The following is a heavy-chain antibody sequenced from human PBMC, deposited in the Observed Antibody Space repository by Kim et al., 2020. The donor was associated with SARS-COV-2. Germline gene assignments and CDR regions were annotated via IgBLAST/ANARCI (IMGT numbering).Heavy chain of an antibody. J-gene: IGHJ1*01. CDR3: VRDVTYGSGTSFNGD. CDR2: INKNGAEQ. CDR1: GFTFSDYW. D-gene: IGHD3-10*01. V-gene: IGHV3-7*01. Sequence: GGSLRLSCAASGFTFSDYWMTWVRQGPGKGPEWVANINKNGAEQYYVDSVKCRFTISRDNPKNSLYLQMNSLRDEDTAVYYCVRDVTYGSGTSFNGDWG.